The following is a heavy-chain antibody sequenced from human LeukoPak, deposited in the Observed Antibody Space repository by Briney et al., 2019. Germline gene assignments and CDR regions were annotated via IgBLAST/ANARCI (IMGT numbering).Heavy chain of an antibody. V-gene: IGHV5-51*01. CDR1: GYTFTDYW. CDR2: IYPGDSDT. D-gene: IGHD2-2*01. CDR3: ARWRCGSSTSNYGRVF. J-gene: IGHJ6*02. Sequence: GESLNISCKGSGYTFTDYWIGCVRQMPGKGLEWMGSIYPGDSDTSYSPSFQGQVTISADKSINTAYLQCTSLKASDIAMYYCARWRCGSSTSNYGRVFWGQGTTVTVSS.